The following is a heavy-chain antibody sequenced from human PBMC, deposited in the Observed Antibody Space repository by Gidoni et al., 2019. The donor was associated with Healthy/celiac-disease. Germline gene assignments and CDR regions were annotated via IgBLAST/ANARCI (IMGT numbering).Heavy chain of an antibody. Sequence: EVQLVASGGGLVQPGRSLRLSCAASGFTFDDYAMHWVRQAPGKGLEGVSGISWNSGSIGYADSVKGRFTISRDNAKNSLYLQMNSLRAEDTALYYCAKDIGLVRGVGFDYWGQGTLVTVSS. CDR3: AKDIGLVRGVGFDY. V-gene: IGHV3-9*01. CDR2: ISWNSGSI. CDR1: GFTFDDYA. J-gene: IGHJ4*02. D-gene: IGHD3-10*01.